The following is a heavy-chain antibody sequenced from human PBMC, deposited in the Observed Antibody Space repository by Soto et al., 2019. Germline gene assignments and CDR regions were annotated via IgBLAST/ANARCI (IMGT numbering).Heavy chain of an antibody. J-gene: IGHJ1*01. CDR1: GGSISSDNYY. V-gene: IGHV4-30-4*01. CDR2: IHSSGSI. D-gene: IGHD3-22*01. Sequence: PSETLSLTCTVSGGSISSDNYYWRWIRQAPGRGLECIGYIHSSGSIYYNLSLKSRATMSIDTAGNQFSLTVSSVTVADTAVYYCARDLDGLHDDTSGPFPRPGWGQGTLVTVS. CDR3: ARDLDGLHDDTSGPFPRPG.